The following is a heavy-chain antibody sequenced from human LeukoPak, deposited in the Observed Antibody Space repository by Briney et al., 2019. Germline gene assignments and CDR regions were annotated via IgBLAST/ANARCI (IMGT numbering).Heavy chain of an antibody. CDR1: GFAFDEHG. CDR3: ARATITSPFYLDY. V-gene: IGHV3-20*04. D-gene: IGHD2-2*01. CDR2: INWSGGST. Sequence: PGGSLRLSCTASGFAFDEHGMSWVRQVPGKGLEWVSGINWSGGSTGYADPLRGRFTISRDNAKNSLYLQMDSLRAEDTVLYYCARATITSPFYLDYWGQGTLVTVSS. J-gene: IGHJ4*02.